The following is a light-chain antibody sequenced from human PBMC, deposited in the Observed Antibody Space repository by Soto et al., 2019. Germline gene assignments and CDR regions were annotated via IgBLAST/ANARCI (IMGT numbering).Light chain of an antibody. CDR2: SSN. V-gene: IGLV1-44*01. CDR1: DSNIGSTA. CDR3: AAWDDDLHVWL. Sequence: QSVLTQPPSVSATPGHGVILYCSGGDSNIGSTAVNWYQQLPGTAPRLLIYSSNQRPSGVPDRISGSKSGTSASLAISGLQSEDEADYYCAAWDDDLHVWLFGGGTKLTVL. J-gene: IGLJ3*02.